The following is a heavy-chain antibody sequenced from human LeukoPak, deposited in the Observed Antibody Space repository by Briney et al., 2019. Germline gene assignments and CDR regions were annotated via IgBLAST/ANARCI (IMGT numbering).Heavy chain of an antibody. V-gene: IGHV4-31*03. CDR1: GGSISSGGYY. J-gene: IGHJ4*02. Sequence: SQTLSLTCTVSGGSISSGGYYWSWIRQHPGKGLEWIGYIYYSGSTYYNPSLKSRVTISVDTSKNQFSLELSSVTAADTAVYYCARDSTYYFDYWGQGTLVTVSS. CDR2: IYYSGST. CDR3: ARDSTYYFDY.